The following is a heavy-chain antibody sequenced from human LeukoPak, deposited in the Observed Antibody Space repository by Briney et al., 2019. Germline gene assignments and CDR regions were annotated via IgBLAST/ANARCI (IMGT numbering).Heavy chain of an antibody. J-gene: IGHJ6*04. D-gene: IGHD3-9*01. V-gene: IGHV3-74*01. CDR1: GFTFSSYW. Sequence: GGSLRLSCAASGFTFSSYWMHWVRQAPGKGLVWVSRINSDGSSTSYADSVKGRFTISRDNAKNTLYLQMNSLRAEDTAVYYCARDSNYDILTGFLYYYYYYGMDVWGKGTTVTVPS. CDR3: ARDSNYDILTGFLYYYYYYGMDV. CDR2: INSDGSST.